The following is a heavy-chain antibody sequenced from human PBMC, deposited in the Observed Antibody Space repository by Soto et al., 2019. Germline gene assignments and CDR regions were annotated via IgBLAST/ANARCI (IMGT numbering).Heavy chain of an antibody. Sequence: EVQLVESGGGLVQPGRSLRLSCVASGFTFDDYAMHWVRLAPGKGLEWVSGIGWNTGAKDYADSVKGRFTVARDNAKNSVLRRMSTVGAEESSWYCGGKGLRRYSGGWGYYFDYWGQGTLVTVSS. CDR3: GKGLRRYSGGWGYYFDY. D-gene: IGHD6-19*01. CDR1: GFTFDDYA. J-gene: IGHJ4*02. V-gene: IGHV3-9*01. CDR2: IGWNTGAK.